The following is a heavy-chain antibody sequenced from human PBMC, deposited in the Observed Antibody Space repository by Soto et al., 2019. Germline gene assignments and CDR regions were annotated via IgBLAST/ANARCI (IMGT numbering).Heavy chain of an antibody. D-gene: IGHD6-19*01. CDR3: ARDHLGIAAGDFDL. CDR1: GFSFDTYN. J-gene: IGHJ4*02. Sequence: PGGSLRLSCAASGFSFDTYNMNWVRQAPGKGLEWVSSISSGRPDIFYADSVRGRFTISRDDAKKSLFLQMNSLRADDTAVYYCARDHLGIAAGDFDLWGQGTQVTVSS. CDR2: ISSGRPDI. V-gene: IGHV3-21*01.